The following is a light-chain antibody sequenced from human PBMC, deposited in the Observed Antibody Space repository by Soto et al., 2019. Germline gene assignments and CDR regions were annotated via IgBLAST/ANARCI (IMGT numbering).Light chain of an antibody. CDR2: KAS. CDR1: QSISDW. Sequence: DIQMTQSPSTLSASVGDRVTITCRASQSISDWLAWYQQTPGKAPKLLIYKASSLQSGVPSRFSGSGSGTEFTLTISSLQPDDFATFYCQQYNSYPYTFGQGTKV. J-gene: IGKJ2*01. V-gene: IGKV1-5*03. CDR3: QQYNSYPYT.